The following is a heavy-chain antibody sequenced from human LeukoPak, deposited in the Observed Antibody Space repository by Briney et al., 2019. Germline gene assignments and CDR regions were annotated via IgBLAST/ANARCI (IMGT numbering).Heavy chain of an antibody. CDR3: ARDRDWGSSEPFDY. J-gene: IGHJ4*02. D-gene: IGHD7-27*01. V-gene: IGHV1-46*01. CDR1: GYTFTSYY. Sequence: GASVKVSCKASGYTFTSYYMHWVRQVPGQGLEWMGIINPGRGNTNYAQNFHGRVTLTRDTSTSTIYMELSSLRSENTAVYYCARDRDWGSSEPFDYWGQGTLVTVSS. CDR2: INPGRGNT.